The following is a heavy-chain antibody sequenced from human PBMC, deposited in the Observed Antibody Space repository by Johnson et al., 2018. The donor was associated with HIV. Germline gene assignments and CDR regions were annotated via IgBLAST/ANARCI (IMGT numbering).Heavy chain of an antibody. CDR2: ISSSGSTI. Sequence: VQLVESGGGLVQPGGSRRLSCAASGFIFRSSAMSWVRQAPGKGLEWVSYISSSGSTIYAASLKGRFTISRDDTKNSLYLQMNSIKTEDTAVYYCARGPKNPGLDAFDIWGQGTLVTVSS. J-gene: IGHJ3*02. CDR1: GFIFRSSA. D-gene: IGHD1-14*01. CDR3: ARGPKNPGLDAFDI. V-gene: IGHV3-48*01.